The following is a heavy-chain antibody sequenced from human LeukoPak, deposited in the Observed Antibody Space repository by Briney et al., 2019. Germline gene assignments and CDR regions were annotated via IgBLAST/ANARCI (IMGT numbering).Heavy chain of an antibody. D-gene: IGHD3-10*01. CDR2: ISWNSGSI. CDR1: GFTFDDYA. CDR3: AKGGSGSFDYYYYGMDV. Sequence: GGSLRLSCAASGFTFDDYAMHWVRQAPGKGLEWVSGISWNSGSIGYADSVKGRFTISRDNAENSLYLQMNSLRAEDTALYYCAKGGSGSFDYYYYGMDVWGQGTTVTVSS. V-gene: IGHV3-9*01. J-gene: IGHJ6*02.